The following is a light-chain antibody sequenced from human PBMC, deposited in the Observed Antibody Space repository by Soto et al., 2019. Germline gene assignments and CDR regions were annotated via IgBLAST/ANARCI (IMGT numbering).Light chain of an antibody. CDR3: QQYGSSPT. CDR2: GAS. CDR1: QSVSSSY. V-gene: IGKV3-20*01. Sequence: EIVLTQSPGTLSLSPGERATLPCRASQSVSSSYLAWYQQKPGQAPRLLIYGASSRATGIPDRFSGSGSGTDFTLTSSRLEPEDFAVYYCQQYGSSPTFGGGTKVEIK. J-gene: IGKJ4*01.